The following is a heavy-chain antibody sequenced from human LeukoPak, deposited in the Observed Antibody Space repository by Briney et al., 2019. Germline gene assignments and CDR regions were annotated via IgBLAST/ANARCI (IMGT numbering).Heavy chain of an antibody. CDR3: ARFDYGAPDY. CDR1: GDSVSSSTAA. CDR2: TYYRSRWSY. Sequence: SQTLSLTCAISGDSVSSSTAAWNWIRQSPSRGFEWLGRTYYRSRWSYEYTTSVKGRITINADTSENQFSLQLKSVTPEDTAVYYCARFDYGAPDYWGQGTLVTVSS. V-gene: IGHV6-1*01. J-gene: IGHJ4*02. D-gene: IGHD3-16*01.